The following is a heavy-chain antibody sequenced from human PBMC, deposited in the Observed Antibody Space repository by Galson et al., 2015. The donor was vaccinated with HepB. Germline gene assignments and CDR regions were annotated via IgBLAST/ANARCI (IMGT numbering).Heavy chain of an antibody. CDR3: ASYSSSWYKGRKRHFDY. CDR2: IKQDGSEK. J-gene: IGHJ4*02. D-gene: IGHD6-13*01. Sequence: SLRLSCAASGFTFSSYWMSWVRQAPGKGLEWVANIKQDGSEKYYVDSVKGRFTISRDNAKNSLYLQMNSLRAEDTAVYYCASYSSSWYKGRKRHFDYWGQGTLVTVSS. CDR1: GFTFSSYW. V-gene: IGHV3-7*03.